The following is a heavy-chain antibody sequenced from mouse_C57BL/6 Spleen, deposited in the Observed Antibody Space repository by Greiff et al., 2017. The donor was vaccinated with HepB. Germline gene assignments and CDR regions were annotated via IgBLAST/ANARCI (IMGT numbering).Heavy chain of an antibody. CDR1: GYTFTSYG. Sequence: VQLQQSGAELARPGASVKLSCKASGYTFTSYGISWVKQRTGQGLEWIGEIYPRSGNTYYNEKFKGKATLTADKSSSTAYMELRSLTSEDSAVYFCASSKGGFAYWGQGTLVTVSA. CDR2: IYPRSGNT. J-gene: IGHJ3*01. CDR3: ASSKGGFAY. V-gene: IGHV1-81*01. D-gene: IGHD1-3*01.